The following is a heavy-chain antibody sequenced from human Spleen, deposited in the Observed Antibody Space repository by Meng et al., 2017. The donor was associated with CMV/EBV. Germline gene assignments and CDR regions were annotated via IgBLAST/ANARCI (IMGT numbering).Heavy chain of an antibody. D-gene: IGHD3-10*01. V-gene: IGHV1-46*01. Sequence: ASVKVSCKASGYSFTSYYIHWVRQAPGQGLEWMGIINPSGGSTSYAQKFQGRVTMTRDTSTSTVYMELSSLRSEDTAVYYCARSFDRDALDVWGQGTTVTVSS. CDR3: ARSFDRDALDV. CDR2: INPSGGST. J-gene: IGHJ6*02. CDR1: GYSFTSYY.